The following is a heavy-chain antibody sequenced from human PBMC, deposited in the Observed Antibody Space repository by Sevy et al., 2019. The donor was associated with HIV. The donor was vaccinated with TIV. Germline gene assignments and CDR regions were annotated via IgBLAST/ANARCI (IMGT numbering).Heavy chain of an antibody. CDR2: IRRNAYGGTT. J-gene: IGHJ4*02. CDR1: GFMYGDYA. Sequence: GGSLRLSCKGSGFMYGDYAINWVRQAPGKGLEWLGFIRRNAYGGTTQYAASVKGRFTISRDDSKSIAYLQMNSLKTEDTAVYYCTRGASITILSPWYYWGQGTLVTVSS. CDR3: TRGASITILSPWYY. V-gene: IGHV3-49*04. D-gene: IGHD3-3*01.